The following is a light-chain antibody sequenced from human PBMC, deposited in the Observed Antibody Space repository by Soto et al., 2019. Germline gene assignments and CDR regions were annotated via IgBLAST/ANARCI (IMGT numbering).Light chain of an antibody. Sequence: QSALTQPASVSGSPGQSITISCTGTSSDVGGYNSVSWYQQYPGKAPKLIIYDVSYRPSGISDRFSGSKSGNTASLTVSGLQAEDEADYYCSSYASINTRVFGGGTQLTVL. CDR3: SSYASINTRV. V-gene: IGLV2-14*01. CDR1: SSDVGGYNS. J-gene: IGLJ3*02. CDR2: DVS.